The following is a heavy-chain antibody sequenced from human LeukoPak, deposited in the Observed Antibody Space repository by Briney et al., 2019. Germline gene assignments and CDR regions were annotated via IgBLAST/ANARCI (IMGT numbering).Heavy chain of an antibody. CDR3: ARAPFGVVFVRYMDV. J-gene: IGHJ6*03. V-gene: IGHV3-48*01. CDR1: GFTFSSYS. Sequence: PGGSLRLSCAASGFTFSSYSMNWVRQAPGKGLEWVSYISSSSNTIYYADSVKGRFTISRDNAKNSLYLQMNSLRAEDTAVYYCARAPFGVVFVRYMDVWGKGTTVTVSS. D-gene: IGHD3-3*01. CDR2: ISSSSNTI.